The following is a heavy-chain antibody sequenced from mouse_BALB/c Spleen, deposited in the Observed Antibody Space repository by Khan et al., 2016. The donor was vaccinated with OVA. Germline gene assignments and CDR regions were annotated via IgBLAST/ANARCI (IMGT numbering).Heavy chain of an antibody. CDR3: ERGGAAYYRNDGAAMEY. Sequence: QIQLVQSGPELKKPGETVRISCKASGYTFTTAGIQWVQKMPGKGLKWIGWINTHSGVPKYAEDFKGRFAFSLEISVNTAYLQITNLKNEDTATXVRERGGAAYYRNDGAAMEYWGQGTLVTVSS. J-gene: IGHJ4*01. CDR2: INTHSGVP. CDR1: GYTFTTAG. D-gene: IGHD2-14*01. V-gene: IGHV9-4*02.